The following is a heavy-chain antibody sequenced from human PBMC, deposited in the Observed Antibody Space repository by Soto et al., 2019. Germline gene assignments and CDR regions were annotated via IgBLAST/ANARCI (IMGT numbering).Heavy chain of an antibody. D-gene: IGHD2-15*01. CDR1: GYTFTSYG. Sequence: ASVKVSCKASGYTFTSYGISWVRQAPGQGLEWMGWISAYNGNTNYAQKLQGRVTMTTDTSTSTAYMELRSLRSDDTAMYYCARGYCSGGSCWTFDYWGQGTLVTVSS. CDR2: ISAYNGNT. J-gene: IGHJ4*02. V-gene: IGHV1-18*01. CDR3: ARGYCSGGSCWTFDY.